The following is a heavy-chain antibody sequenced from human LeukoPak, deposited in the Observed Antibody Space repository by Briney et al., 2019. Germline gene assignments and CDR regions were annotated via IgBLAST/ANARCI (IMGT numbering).Heavy chain of an antibody. CDR2: IIPIFGTA. J-gene: IGHJ4*02. V-gene: IGHV1-69*05. D-gene: IGHD3-22*01. CDR3: ARSRLTYYYDSSGYPPFDY. Sequence: SVKVSCKASGGTFSSYAISWVRQAPGQGLEWMGGIIPIFGTANYAQKFQGRVTITTDESTSTAYMELSSLRSEDTAVYYCARSRLTYYYDSSGYPPFDYWGQGTLVTVSS. CDR1: GGTFSSYA.